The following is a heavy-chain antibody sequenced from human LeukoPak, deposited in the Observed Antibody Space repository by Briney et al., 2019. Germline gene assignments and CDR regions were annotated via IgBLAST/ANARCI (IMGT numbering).Heavy chain of an antibody. D-gene: IGHD1-7*01. CDR2: ISSSAIYT. CDR1: GFTFSSYE. CDR3: ARGLELLDY. V-gene: IGHV3-48*03. J-gene: IGHJ4*02. Sequence: GGSLRLSCAASGFTFSSYEMIWVRQAPGKGLEWVSHISSSAIYTYYADSVKGRFTISRDNAKNSLYLQMNSLRAEDTAVYYCARGLELLDYWGQGTLVTVSS.